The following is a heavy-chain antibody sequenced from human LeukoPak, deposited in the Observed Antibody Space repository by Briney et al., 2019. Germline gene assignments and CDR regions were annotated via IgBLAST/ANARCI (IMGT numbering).Heavy chain of an antibody. V-gene: IGHV3-74*01. CDR3: ARGPSSNWSGLDF. D-gene: IGHD6-13*01. J-gene: IGHJ4*02. CDR1: GFSFSGHW. Sequence: GGPLRLSCAASGFSFSGHWMHWARQLPGKGLVWVSRISPTGSTTSYADSVKGRFTVSRDNAKNTLYLQVNNLRAEDTAVYYCARGPSSNWSGLDFWGQGTLLTVSS. CDR2: ISPTGSTT.